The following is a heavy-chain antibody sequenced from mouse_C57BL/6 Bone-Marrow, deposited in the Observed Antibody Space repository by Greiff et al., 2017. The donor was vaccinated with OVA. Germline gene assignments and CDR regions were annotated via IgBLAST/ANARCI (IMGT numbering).Heavy chain of an antibody. CDR3: ARSDDYYAMDY. Sequence: QVQLQQPGVELVKPGASVKMSCKASGYTFTSYWITWVKQRPGQGLEWIGDIYPGSGSTNYNEKFKSKATLTVDTSSSTAYMQLSSLTSEDSAVYYCARSDDYYAMDYWGQGTSVTVSS. J-gene: IGHJ4*01. CDR1: GYTFTSYW. V-gene: IGHV1-55*01. CDR2: IYPGSGST.